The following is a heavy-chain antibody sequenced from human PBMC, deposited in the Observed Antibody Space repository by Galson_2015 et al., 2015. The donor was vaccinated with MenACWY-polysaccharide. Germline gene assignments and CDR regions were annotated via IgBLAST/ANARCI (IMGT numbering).Heavy chain of an antibody. V-gene: IGHV3-15*01. CDR2: IKSKTDGGTT. J-gene: IGHJ3*02. D-gene: IGHD3-22*01. CDR1: GFTFSNAW. Sequence: RLSCAASGFTFSNAWMSWVRQAPGKGLEWVGRIKSKTDGGTTDYAAPVKGRFTISRDDSKNTLYLQMNSLKTEDTAVYYCTRSYDRGPGAFDIWGQGTMVTVSS. CDR3: TRSYDRGPGAFDI.